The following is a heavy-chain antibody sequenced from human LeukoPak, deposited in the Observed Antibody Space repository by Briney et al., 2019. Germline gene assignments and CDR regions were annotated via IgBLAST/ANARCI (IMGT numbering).Heavy chain of an antibody. V-gene: IGHV3-74*01. CDR3: ARRSAAKDAFDI. CDR2: INSDGSST. Sequence: PGGTLRLSCAASGFTFSSYGMSWVRQAPGKGLVWVSRINSDGSSTSYADPVKGRFTIFRDNAKNTLYLQMNSLRAEDTAVYYCARRSAAKDAFDIWGQGTMVTVSS. CDR1: GFTFSSYG. J-gene: IGHJ3*02. D-gene: IGHD6-25*01.